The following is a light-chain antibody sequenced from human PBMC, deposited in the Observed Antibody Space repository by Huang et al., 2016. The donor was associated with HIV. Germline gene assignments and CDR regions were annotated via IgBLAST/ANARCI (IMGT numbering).Light chain of an antibody. CDR2: GAS. J-gene: IGKJ1*01. CDR3: QQYNNWPRT. V-gene: IGKV3D-15*01. Sequence: IVMTQSQATLSGSPGERATLSCRASQSVSSNLAWYQQKPGQAPRPLIYGASTRATGIPARFSGSGSGTECTLTISRLQSEDFAVYYCQQYNNWPRTFGQGTKVEIK. CDR1: QSVSSN.